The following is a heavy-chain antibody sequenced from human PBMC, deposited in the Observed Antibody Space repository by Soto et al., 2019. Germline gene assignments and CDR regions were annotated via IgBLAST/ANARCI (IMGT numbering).Heavy chain of an antibody. Sequence: SETLSLTCSVSNYSINSGFFWGWIRQPPGKGLEWIGSIFHTGDTYYNPSLKSRITMSVDTSRNQFSLKLTSLTAADTAVYYCARDTNSLDPWGQGTLVTVS. CDR3: ARDTNSLDP. D-gene: IGHD3-16*01. CDR1: NYSINSGFF. CDR2: IFHTGDT. V-gene: IGHV4-38-2*02. J-gene: IGHJ5*02.